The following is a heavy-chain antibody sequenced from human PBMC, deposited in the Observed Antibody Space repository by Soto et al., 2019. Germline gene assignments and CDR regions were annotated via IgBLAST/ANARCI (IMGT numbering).Heavy chain of an antibody. CDR3: AREPYDITGNRIDP. CDR2: VYHTGST. CDR1: GGSISCDYY. J-gene: IGHJ5*02. V-gene: IGHV4-30-4*01. D-gene: IGHD3-22*01. Sequence: PSETLSLTCTVSGGSISCDYYLNWIRQAPGKGLEWIGYVYHTGSTYHNPSLKSRGSISVDTSNNQFSLKLSSVTAADTAVYFCAREPYDITGNRIDPWGQGIPVTVSS.